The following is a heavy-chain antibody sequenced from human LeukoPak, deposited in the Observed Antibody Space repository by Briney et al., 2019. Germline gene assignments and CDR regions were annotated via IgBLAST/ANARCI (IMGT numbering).Heavy chain of an antibody. Sequence: GGSLRLSCVASGFTYEADGMSWVRQARGQGLEWVSGINWNGGSTGYADSVKGRFTISRDNAKKSLYLKMNSLRGEDTALYYCVRDYCGGDCYPFDYWGQGTLVTVSS. CDR2: INWNGGST. V-gene: IGHV3-20*04. D-gene: IGHD2-21*02. CDR3: VRDYCGGDCYPFDY. J-gene: IGHJ4*02. CDR1: GFTYEADG.